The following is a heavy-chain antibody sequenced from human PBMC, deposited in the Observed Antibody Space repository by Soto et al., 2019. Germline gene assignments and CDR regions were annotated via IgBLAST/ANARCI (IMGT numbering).Heavy chain of an antibody. J-gene: IGHJ3*02. CDR3: AKGRGTIVVTDAYDI. D-gene: IGHD3-22*01. Sequence: EMLLVESGGGLVQPGRSLRLSCGGSGFSFDDYTMHWVRQAPGKGPEWVASLSWNSGFSGYADSVKGRFTISRDNAQSSVHLQMNNLRTEDTALYYCAKGRGTIVVTDAYDIWGQGTMVTVSS. CDR2: LSWNSGFS. CDR1: GFSFDDYT. V-gene: IGHV3-9*01.